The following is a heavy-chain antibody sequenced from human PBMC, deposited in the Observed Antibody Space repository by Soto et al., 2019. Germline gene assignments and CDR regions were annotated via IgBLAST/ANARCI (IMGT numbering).Heavy chain of an antibody. V-gene: IGHV3-30*18. J-gene: IGHJ6*02. CDR1: GFTFSSYG. CDR3: AKDGYSSGWALDGMDV. Sequence: QVQLVESGGGVVQPGRSLRLSCAASGFTFSSYGMHWVRQAPGKGLEWVAVISYDGSNKYYADSVKGRFTISRDNSKNTLYLQMNSLRAEDTAVYYCAKDGYSSGWALDGMDVWGQGTTVTVSS. CDR2: ISYDGSNK. D-gene: IGHD6-19*01.